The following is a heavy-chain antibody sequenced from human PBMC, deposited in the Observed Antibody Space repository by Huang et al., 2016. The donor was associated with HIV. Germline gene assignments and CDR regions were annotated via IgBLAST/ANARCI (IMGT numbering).Heavy chain of an antibody. CDR1: GFTFSSYA. CDR2: ISYDGSNK. CDR3: ARGSRSNGVSSFDY. J-gene: IGHJ4*02. D-gene: IGHD2-8*01. V-gene: IGHV3-30-3*01. Sequence: QVQLVESGGGVVQPGRSLRLSCAASGFTFSSYAMHWVRQVRGKGVGWVAVISYDGSNKYYADSVKGRFTISRDNSKNTLYLQMNSLRAEDTAVYYCARGSRSNGVSSFDYWGQGTLVTVSS.